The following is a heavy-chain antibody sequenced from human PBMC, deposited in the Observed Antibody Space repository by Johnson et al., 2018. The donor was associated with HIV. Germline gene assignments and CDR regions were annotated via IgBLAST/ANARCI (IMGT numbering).Heavy chain of an antibody. Sequence: QVQLVESGGGVVQPGRSLRLSCAASGFTFSSYGMHWVRQAPGKGLEWVAVIWYDGSNKYYADSVKGRFTISRDNSKNTLYLQMNSLRAEDTAVYYCAKVLGYSSSSRDAFDIWGLGTMVTVSS. CDR1: GFTFSSYG. J-gene: IGHJ3*02. CDR3: AKVLGYSSSSRDAFDI. V-gene: IGHV3-33*06. D-gene: IGHD6-6*01. CDR2: IWYDGSNK.